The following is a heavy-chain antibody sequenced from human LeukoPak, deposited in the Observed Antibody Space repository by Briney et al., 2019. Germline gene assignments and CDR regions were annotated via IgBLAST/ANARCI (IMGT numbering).Heavy chain of an antibody. J-gene: IGHJ4*02. D-gene: IGHD3-9*01. CDR2: IKQDGSEK. CDR1: GFTFSSYW. Sequence: GGSLRLSCAASGFTFSSYWMSWVRQAPGKGLEWVANIKQDGSEKYYVDSVKGRFTISRDNAKNSLYLQMNSLRAEDTAVYYCAKEGGYYDILTGYYKADYFDYWGQGTLVTVSS. V-gene: IGHV3-7*01. CDR3: AKEGGYYDILTGYYKADYFDY.